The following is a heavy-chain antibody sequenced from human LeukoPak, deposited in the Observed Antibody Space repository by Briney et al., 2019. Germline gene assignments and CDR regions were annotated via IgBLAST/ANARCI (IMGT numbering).Heavy chain of an antibody. D-gene: IGHD5-24*01. V-gene: IGHV4-39*01. CDR1: GGSISSTNYY. CDR3: ATLVEMATIFTL. CDR2: IYYSGST. J-gene: IGHJ4*02. Sequence: SETLSLTCTVSGGSISSTNYYWGWIRQPPGMGLEWIGNIYYSGSTNYNPSLKSRVTISVDTSKNQFSLKLSSVTAADTAVYYCATLVEMATIFTLWGQGTLVTVSS.